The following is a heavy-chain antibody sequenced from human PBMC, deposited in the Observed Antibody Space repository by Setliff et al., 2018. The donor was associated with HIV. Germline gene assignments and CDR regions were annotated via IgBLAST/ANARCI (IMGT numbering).Heavy chain of an antibody. CDR1: GSTFTSSA. CDR3: AADCSGGSCPEYFQH. V-gene: IGHV1-58*02. Sequence: SVKVSCKASGSTFTSSAMQWVRQARGQRLEWIGWIVVGSGNTNYAQKFQERVTITRDMSTSTAYMELSSLRSEDTAVYYCAADCSGGSCPEYFQHWGQGTLVTVSS. CDR2: IVVGSGNT. J-gene: IGHJ1*01. D-gene: IGHD2-15*01.